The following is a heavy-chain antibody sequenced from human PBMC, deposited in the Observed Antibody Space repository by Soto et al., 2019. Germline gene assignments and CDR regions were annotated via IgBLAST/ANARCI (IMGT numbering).Heavy chain of an antibody. CDR3: ARDAGSSWSRAGWYFDV. D-gene: IGHD6-13*01. V-gene: IGHV4-30-2*01. J-gene: IGHJ2*01. Sequence: QLQLQESGSGLVKPSQTLTLTCAVSGGSLSNHGYSWSWIRQPPGKGLEWIGYISQTGTSYYNPSLKSRVTISLDKSKNQFPLHVSSVTPADTAVYYCARDAGSSWSRAGWYFDVWGRGTLVTVSS. CDR1: GGSLSNHGYS. CDR2: ISQTGTS.